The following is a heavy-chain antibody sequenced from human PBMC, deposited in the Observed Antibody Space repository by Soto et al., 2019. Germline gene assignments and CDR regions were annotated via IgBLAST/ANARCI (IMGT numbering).Heavy chain of an antibody. V-gene: IGHV3-48*01. CDR2: INSSSSTI. CDR1: GFTFSSYW. CDR3: ARDYSSYGPFDY. D-gene: IGHD5-18*01. J-gene: IGHJ4*02. Sequence: GGSLRLSCAASGFTFSSYWMHWVRQAPGKGLEWVSYINSSSSTIYYADSVKGRFTISRDNAKNTLYLQMNSLRAEDTAVYYCARDYSSYGPFDYWGQGTLVTVSS.